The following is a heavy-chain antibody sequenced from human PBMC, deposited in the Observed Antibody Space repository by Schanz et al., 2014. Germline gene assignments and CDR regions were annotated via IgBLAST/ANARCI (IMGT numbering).Heavy chain of an antibody. V-gene: IGHV3-21*01. CDR1: GFTFSSYS. CDR3: ARGTDWNLHY. CDR2: ISSSGSYI. J-gene: IGHJ4*02. Sequence: EVQLVESGGGLVQPGRSLRLSCAASGFTFSSYSMNWVRQAPGKGLEWVSSISSSGSYIYYADSVKGRFSISRDNAKNSLFLQMNSLRAGDTAVYYCARGTDWNLHYWGQGALVTVSS. D-gene: IGHD1-1*01.